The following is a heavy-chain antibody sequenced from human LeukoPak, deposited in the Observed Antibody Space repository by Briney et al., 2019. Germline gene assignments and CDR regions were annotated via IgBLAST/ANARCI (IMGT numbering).Heavy chain of an antibody. D-gene: IGHD3-3*01. Sequence: ASVKVSCKASGGTFSSYAISWVRQAPGQGLEWMGGIIPIFGTANYAQKFQGRVTITADESTSTAYMELSSLRSEDTAVYYCAREKGPTIFGGEGWFDPWGQGTLVTVSS. V-gene: IGHV1-69*01. CDR1: GGTFSSYA. CDR3: AREKGPTIFGGEGWFDP. CDR2: IIPIFGTA. J-gene: IGHJ5*02.